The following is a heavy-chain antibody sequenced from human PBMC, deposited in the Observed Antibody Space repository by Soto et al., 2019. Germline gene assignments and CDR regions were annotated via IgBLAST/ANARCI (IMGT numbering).Heavy chain of an antibody. Sequence: GGSLRLSCAASGFTFSSYWMSWVRQAPGKGLEWVANIKQDGSEKYYVDSVKGRFTISRDNAKNSLYLQMNSLRAEDTGVYFRAGVTQRNCRGGCCYSRAFDNWGQGTMVTVSS. CDR2: IKQDGSEK. D-gene: IGHD2-15*01. V-gene: IGHV3-7*04. CDR3: AGVTQRNCRGGCCYSRAFDN. J-gene: IGHJ3*02. CDR1: GFTFSSYW.